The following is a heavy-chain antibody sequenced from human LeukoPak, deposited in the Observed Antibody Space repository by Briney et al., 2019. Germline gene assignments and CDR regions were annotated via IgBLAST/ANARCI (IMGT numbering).Heavy chain of an antibody. Sequence: GGSLRLSCAASGFTFSIYSMNWLRLAPGKGLEWVSSISPDSNYKYYVDSVKGRFTISRDNAKSSLYLQMNSLRAEDTAVYYCVRGGYRGFDYEYWGQGTLVTVPS. CDR1: GFTFSIYS. D-gene: IGHD5-12*01. J-gene: IGHJ4*02. CDR3: VRGGYRGFDYEY. V-gene: IGHV3-21*01. CDR2: ISPDSNYK.